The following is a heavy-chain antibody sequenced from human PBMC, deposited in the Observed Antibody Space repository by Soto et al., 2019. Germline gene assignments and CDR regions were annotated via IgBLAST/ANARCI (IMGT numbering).Heavy chain of an antibody. CDR3: ARAFGHYYYYGMDV. J-gene: IGHJ6*02. CDR1: GGSFSGYY. D-gene: IGHD3-16*01. V-gene: IGHV4-34*01. Sequence: LSLTCAVYGGSFSGYYWSWIRQPPGKGLEWIGEINHSGSTNYNPSLKSRVTISVDTSKNQFSLKLSSVTAADTAVYYCARAFGHYYYYGMDVWGQGTTVTVSS. CDR2: INHSGST.